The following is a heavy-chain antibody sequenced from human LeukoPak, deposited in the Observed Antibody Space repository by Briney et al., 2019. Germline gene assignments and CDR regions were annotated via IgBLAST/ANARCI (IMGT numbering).Heavy chain of an antibody. CDR1: GFTFSSYS. V-gene: IGHV3-21*01. J-gene: IGHJ5*02. Sequence: GGSLRLSCAASGFTFSSYSMNWVRQAPGKGLEWVSSISSSSSYIYYADSVKGRFTISRDNAKNSLYLQMNSLRAEDTAVYYCARDVMAVTTYDVGNWFDPWGQGTLVTVSS. D-gene: IGHD4-17*01. CDR3: ARDVMAVTTYDVGNWFDP. CDR2: ISSSSSYI.